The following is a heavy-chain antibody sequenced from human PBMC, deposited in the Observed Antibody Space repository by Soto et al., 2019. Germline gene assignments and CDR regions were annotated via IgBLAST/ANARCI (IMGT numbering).Heavy chain of an antibody. Sequence: QGQLMQSGAEVKKPGASVKLSCRASGYTLTTNYIHWVRQAPGQRPEWVAMINPRRNGNTNYAQKFRGRVTATSDPSASTVYMELNSLSSDDTAVYYCTRGEVATSGWSFDLWGQGTLVTVSS. CDR3: TRGEVATSGWSFDL. V-gene: IGHV1-46*03. CDR2: INPRRNGNT. J-gene: IGHJ4*02. CDR1: GYTLTTNY. D-gene: IGHD6-19*01.